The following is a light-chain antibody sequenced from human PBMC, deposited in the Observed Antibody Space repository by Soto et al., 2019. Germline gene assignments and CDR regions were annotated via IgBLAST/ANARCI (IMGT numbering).Light chain of an antibody. CDR1: QGISSY. CDR2: AAS. CDR3: QQYYSYPPYT. V-gene: IGKV1-8*01. Sequence: AIRMTQSPSSLSASTGDRVTITCRASQGISSYLAWYQQKPGKAPKLLIYAASTLQSGVPSRFSGSGSGTDFPLTIVCLQSEDFATYYCQQYYSYPPYTFGHGTRLEIK. J-gene: IGKJ5*01.